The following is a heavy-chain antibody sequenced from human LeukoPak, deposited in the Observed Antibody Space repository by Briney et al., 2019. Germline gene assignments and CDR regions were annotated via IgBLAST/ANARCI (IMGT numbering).Heavy chain of an antibody. D-gene: IGHD5-18*01. CDR1: GFIFSHYY. V-gene: IGHV3-11*01. CDR3: ARGEKGGRGYSYGSGY. Sequence: GGSLRLLCGASGFIFSHYYMSWIREATGKALEWVSYISCSGCSIYYADSVEARFTISRHYAEHSLYLQMNSLRAEDTAVYYCARGEKGGRGYSYGSGYWGQGTLVTVFS. J-gene: IGHJ4*02. CDR2: ISCSGCSI.